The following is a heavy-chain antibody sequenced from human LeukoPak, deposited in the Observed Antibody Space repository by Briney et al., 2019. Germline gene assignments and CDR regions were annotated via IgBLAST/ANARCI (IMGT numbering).Heavy chain of an antibody. CDR2: IYTSGST. CDR1: GGSISSYY. CDR3: ARHSSSAAAFDI. V-gene: IGHV4-4*09. J-gene: IGHJ3*02. Sequence: PSETLSLTCTVSGGSISSYYWSWFRQPPGKGLEWIGYIYTSGSTNYNPSLKSRVTISVDTSKYQFSLKLSSVTAADTAVYYCARHSSSAAAFDIWGQGTMVTVSS. D-gene: IGHD6-6*01.